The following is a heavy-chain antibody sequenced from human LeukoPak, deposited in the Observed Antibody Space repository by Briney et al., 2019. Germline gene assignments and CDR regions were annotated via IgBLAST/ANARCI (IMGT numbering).Heavy chain of an antibody. D-gene: IGHD3-9*01. J-gene: IGHJ2*01. CDR1: GYTFTSYG. CDR2: ISAYNGNT. V-gene: IGHV1-18*01. Sequence: ASVTVSFKASGYTFTSYGISWVRQAPGQGLEWMGWISAYNGNTNYAQKLQGRVTMTTDTSTSTAYMELRSLRSDDTAVYYCARDRSQLRYFDWLLDPYYWYFDLWGRGTLVTVSS. CDR3: ARDRSQLRYFDWLLDPYYWYFDL.